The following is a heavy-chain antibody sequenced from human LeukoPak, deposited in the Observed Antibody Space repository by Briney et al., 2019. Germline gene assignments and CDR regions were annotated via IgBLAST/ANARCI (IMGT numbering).Heavy chain of an antibody. V-gene: IGHV4-31*03. Sequence: PSESLSLTCTVSVGSISSSSYYWGWIRQPPGKGLEWIGYIYYSGSTYYNPSLKSRVIISVDTSKNQFSLKLSSVTAADTAVYYCARYTVVAHSFDPWGQGTLVTVSS. J-gene: IGHJ5*02. CDR3: ARYTVVAHSFDP. CDR2: IYYSGST. CDR1: VGSISSSSYY. D-gene: IGHD2-2*01.